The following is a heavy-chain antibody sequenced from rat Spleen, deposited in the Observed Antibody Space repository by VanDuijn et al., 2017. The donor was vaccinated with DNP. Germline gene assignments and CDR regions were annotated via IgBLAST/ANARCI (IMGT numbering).Heavy chain of an antibody. V-gene: IGHV5-25*01. CDR2: ITSTDGNT. CDR1: GLTFSHSD. CDR3: ARHNNYYFDY. D-gene: IGHD1-10*01. J-gene: IGHJ3*01. Sequence: EVQLVESGGGLVQPGRSMKLSCATSGLTFSHSDLAWVRQAPTKGLEWVASITSTDGNTYYRDSVKGRFTISRDNAKSTLYLQMNSLRSEDTATYYCARHNNYYFDYWGQGTLVTVSS.